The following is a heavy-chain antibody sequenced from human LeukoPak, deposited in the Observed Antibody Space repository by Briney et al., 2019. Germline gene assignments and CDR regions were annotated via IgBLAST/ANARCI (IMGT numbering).Heavy chain of an antibody. CDR2: IMSLFGTA. V-gene: IGHV1-69*05. CDR3: ARDVHGDYGSGWFDP. J-gene: IGHJ5*02. CDR1: GGTFNNSA. D-gene: IGHD4-17*01. Sequence: GASVKVSCKTSGGTFNNSAISWVRQAPGQGIEGVGGIMSLFGTAGYAQKFHGRVTITKDESTRKVYLEMTSLTSDDTAVYYCARDVHGDYGSGWFDPWGQGTLVSVSS.